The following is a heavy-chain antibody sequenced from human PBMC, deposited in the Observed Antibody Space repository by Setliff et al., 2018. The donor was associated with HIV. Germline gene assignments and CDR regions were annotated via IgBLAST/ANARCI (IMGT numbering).Heavy chain of an antibody. J-gene: IGHJ4*02. CDR2: IKSQTDGGTA. CDR1: GFFFKNAW. D-gene: IGHD1-1*01. CDR3: TTAGHGTLDFDY. V-gene: IGHV3-15*01. Sequence: GGSLRLSCAASGFFFKNAWMTWVRQAPGKGLEWIGHIKSQTDGGTAEYAAPMKDRFSLSRDDSKNTLFLEISSLRTEDTAVYYCTTAGHGTLDFDYWGQGTPVTVSS.